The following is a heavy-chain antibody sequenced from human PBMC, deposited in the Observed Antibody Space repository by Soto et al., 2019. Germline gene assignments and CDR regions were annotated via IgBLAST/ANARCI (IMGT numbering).Heavy chain of an antibody. V-gene: IGHV3-30*18. J-gene: IGHJ4*02. CDR2: ISYDGSNK. CDR3: AKDRGSYGSGSLDY. Sequence: GGSLRLSCAASLFTFSSYGMHWVRQAPGKGLEWVAVISYDGSNKYYADSVKGRFTISRDNSKNTLYLQMNGLRAEDTAVYYCAKDRGSYGSGSLDYWGQGTLVTISS. CDR1: LFTFSSYG. D-gene: IGHD3-10*01.